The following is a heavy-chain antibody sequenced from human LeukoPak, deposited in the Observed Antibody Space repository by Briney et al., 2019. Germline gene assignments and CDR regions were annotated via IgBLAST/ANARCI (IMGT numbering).Heavy chain of an antibody. D-gene: IGHD2-21*02. V-gene: IGHV1-24*01. J-gene: IGHJ4*02. CDR3: ARGPGWRHFDY. Sequence: ASVKLSCKVSGYTLTALSMLWVRQAPGKGLEWRGGFDPEDGETIYAQKFQGRVTMTEDTSTDTAYMELSRLRSDDTAVYYCARGPGWRHFDYWGQGTLVTVSS. CDR1: GYTLTALS. CDR2: FDPEDGET.